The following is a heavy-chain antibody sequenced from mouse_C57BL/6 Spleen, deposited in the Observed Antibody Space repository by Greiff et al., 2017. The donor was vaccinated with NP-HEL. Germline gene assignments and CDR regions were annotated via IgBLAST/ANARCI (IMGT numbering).Heavy chain of an antibody. V-gene: IGHV3-6*01. CDR3: ARGGTGYFDY. CDR1: GYSITSGYY. CDR2: ISYDGSN. D-gene: IGHD3-3*01. J-gene: IGHJ2*01. Sequence: VQLKESGPGLVKPSQSLSLTCSVTGYSITSGYYWNWIRQFPGNKLEWMGYISYDGSNNYNPSLKNRISITRDTSKNQFFLKLNSVTTEDTATYYCARGGTGYFDYWGQGTTLTVSS.